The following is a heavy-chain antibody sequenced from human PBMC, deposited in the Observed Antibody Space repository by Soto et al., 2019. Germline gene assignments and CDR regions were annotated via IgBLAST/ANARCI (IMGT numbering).Heavy chain of an antibody. CDR3: ARGPVP. V-gene: IGHV4-30-2*01. CDR2: IDHSGST. J-gene: IGHJ4*02. Sequence: QLQLQESGSGLVEPAQTLSLTCAVSGVSFSSGGYSWSWVRQAPGKGLEVIGYIDHSGSTYYNQPLESLVTISVDWTKNQFSRKLSSVTAAEKAGSYCARGPVPWGQGTLVTVSS. CDR1: GVSFSSGGYS.